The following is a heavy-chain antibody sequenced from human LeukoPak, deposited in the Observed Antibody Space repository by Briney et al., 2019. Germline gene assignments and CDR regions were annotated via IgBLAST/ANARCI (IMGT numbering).Heavy chain of an antibody. CDR2: IYPGDSDT. J-gene: IGHJ4*02. D-gene: IGHD2-15*01. CDR3: ARGPYCSGGSCYPHFHY. CDR1: GYSFTSYW. V-gene: IGHV5-51*01. Sequence: GESMKISCKGSGYSFTSYWIGWVRQMPGKGLEWMGIIYPGDSDTRYSPSFQGQVTISADKSISTAYLQWSSLKASDTAMYYCARGPYCSGGSCYPHFHYWGQGTLVTVSS.